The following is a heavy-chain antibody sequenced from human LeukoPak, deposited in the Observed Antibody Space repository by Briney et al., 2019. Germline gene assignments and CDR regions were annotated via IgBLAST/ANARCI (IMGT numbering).Heavy chain of an antibody. V-gene: IGHV1-24*01. D-gene: IGHD3-22*01. CDR2: FDPEDGET. J-gene: IGHJ4*02. Sequence: GASVKVSCKVSGYTLTELSMHWVRQAPGKGLEWMGGFDPEDGETIYAQKFQGRVTMTEDTSTDTAYMELSSLRSEDTAVYYCATLYYYDSSGYYSPVRFDYWGQGTLVTVSS. CDR3: ATLYYYDSSGYYSPVRFDY. CDR1: GYTLTELS.